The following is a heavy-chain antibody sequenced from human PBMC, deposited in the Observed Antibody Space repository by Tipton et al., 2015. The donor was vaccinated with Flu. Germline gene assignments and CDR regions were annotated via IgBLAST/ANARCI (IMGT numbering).Heavy chain of an antibody. CDR3: ARAVGAAGSY. V-gene: IGHV3-7*01. CDR2: IKEDGSVK. CDR1: GFTLSTYW. Sequence: GSLRLSCAASGFTLSTYWMSWVRQAPGKGLEWVANIKEDGSVKYYVDSVKGRFTISRDNAKNSLFLQMNSLRVEDTAVYYCARAVGAAGSYWGQGTLVTVSS. J-gene: IGHJ4*02. D-gene: IGHD6-13*01.